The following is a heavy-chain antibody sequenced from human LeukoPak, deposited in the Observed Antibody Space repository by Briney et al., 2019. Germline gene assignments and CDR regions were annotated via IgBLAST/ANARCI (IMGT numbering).Heavy chain of an antibody. CDR2: INPTSTAI. D-gene: IGHD3-10*01. CDR3: VRLRRNSDRSYYYYYYDF. J-gene: IGHJ4*02. CDR1: RLTFSDYS. Sequence: GGSLRLSCVPSRLTFSDYSIKCVRRAPGGGLEWVSSINPTSTAIYYADAVRGRFTISRDNAKSSLYLQMDSLRAEDTAVYYCVRLRRNSDRSYYYYYYDFWGQGILVTVSS. V-gene: IGHV3-21*01.